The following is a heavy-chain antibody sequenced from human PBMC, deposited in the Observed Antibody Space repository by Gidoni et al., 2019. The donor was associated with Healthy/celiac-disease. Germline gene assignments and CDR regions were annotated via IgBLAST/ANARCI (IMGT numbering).Heavy chain of an antibody. V-gene: IGHV1-69*04. D-gene: IGHD1-26*01. CDR1: GGTFSSYA. CDR3: AGGGATSGRYYFDY. Sequence: QVQLVQSGAEVTKPGSSVKVSCKASGGTFSSYAISWVRQAPRQGLEWMGGIIPILGIANYAQKFQGRVTITADKSTSTAYMELSSLRSEDTAVYYCAGGGATSGRYYFDYWGQGTLVTVSS. CDR2: IIPILGIA. J-gene: IGHJ4*02.